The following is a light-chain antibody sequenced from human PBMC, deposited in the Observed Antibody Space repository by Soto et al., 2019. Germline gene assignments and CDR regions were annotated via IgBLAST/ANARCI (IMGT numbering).Light chain of an antibody. Sequence: EIVLTQSPATLSLSPGERATLYCRASQSVSSSYLAWYQQKPGQAPRLLIYGASSRATGIPDRFGGSGSGTDFTFTISRLEPKDFAVYYCQQYGSSPRTFGQGSKVEIK. J-gene: IGKJ1*01. CDR3: QQYGSSPRT. V-gene: IGKV3-20*01. CDR1: QSVSSSY. CDR2: GAS.